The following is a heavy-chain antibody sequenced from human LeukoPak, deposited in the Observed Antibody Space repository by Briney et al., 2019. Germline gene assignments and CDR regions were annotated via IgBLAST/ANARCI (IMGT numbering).Heavy chain of an antibody. Sequence: GGSLRLSCAASGFTFSSYGMHWVRQAPGKGLEWVAFIRYDGSNKYYADSVKGRFTISRDNSKNTLYLQMNSLRAEDTAVYYCAKDNGAAGPNFDYWGQGTLVTVSS. CDR1: GFTFSSYG. D-gene: IGHD6-13*01. V-gene: IGHV3-30*02. CDR2: IRYDGSNK. J-gene: IGHJ4*02. CDR3: AKDNGAAGPNFDY.